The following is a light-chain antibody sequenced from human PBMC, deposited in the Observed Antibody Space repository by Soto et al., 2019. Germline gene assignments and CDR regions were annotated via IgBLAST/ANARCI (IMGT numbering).Light chain of an antibody. J-gene: IGKJ1*01. CDR1: QSLVYSDGGTY. CDR2: KVS. V-gene: IGKV2-30*01. Sequence: DVVMTQSPLSLPVTLGQPASISCRSSQSLVYSDGGTYLNWFQQRSGQSPRRLIYKVSNRDSGVPDRFSGSGSGANFTLNISRVEAEDVGVYYCMQGTHWPRTFGQGTKVEIK. CDR3: MQGTHWPRT.